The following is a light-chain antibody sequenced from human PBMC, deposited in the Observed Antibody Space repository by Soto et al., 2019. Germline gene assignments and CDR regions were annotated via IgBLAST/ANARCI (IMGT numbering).Light chain of an antibody. Sequence: EIVLTQSPATLSLSPGARATLSCRASQSVSSYLAWYQQKPGQAPRLLIYDASNRATGIPARFSGSGSGTDFTLTISSLEPEDFAVYYCQQRSNWPPITFGGGTKVDIK. J-gene: IGKJ4*01. CDR1: QSVSSY. CDR3: QQRSNWPPIT. V-gene: IGKV3-11*01. CDR2: DAS.